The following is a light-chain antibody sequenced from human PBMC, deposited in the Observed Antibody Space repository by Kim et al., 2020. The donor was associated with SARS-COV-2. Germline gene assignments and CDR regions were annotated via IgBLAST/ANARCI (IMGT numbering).Light chain of an antibody. Sequence: DIVVTQSPESLAVSLGERATIKCKTSQSVLYSSNGKNFFAWYQKKPGQPPKPLIYWASTRESGVPDRFSGSGSETDFTLTISSLQAEDVAVYYCQQYYGPTLTFGGGTKVDIK. CDR1: QSVLYSSNGKNF. CDR2: WAS. V-gene: IGKV4-1*01. CDR3: QQYYGPTLT. J-gene: IGKJ4*01.